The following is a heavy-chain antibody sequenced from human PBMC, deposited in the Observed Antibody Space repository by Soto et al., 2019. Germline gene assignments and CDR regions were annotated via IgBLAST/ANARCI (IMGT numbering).Heavy chain of an antibody. J-gene: IGHJ6*02. CDR2: ISYDGSNK. D-gene: IGHD6-19*01. V-gene: IGHV3-30-3*01. Sequence: GGSLRLSCAASGFTFSSYAMHWVRQAPGKGLEWVAVISYDGSNKYYADSVKGRFTISRDNSKNTLYLQMNSLRAEDTAVYYCARGIAVADKNYYYGMDVWGQGTTVTVSS. CDR1: GFTFSSYA. CDR3: ARGIAVADKNYYYGMDV.